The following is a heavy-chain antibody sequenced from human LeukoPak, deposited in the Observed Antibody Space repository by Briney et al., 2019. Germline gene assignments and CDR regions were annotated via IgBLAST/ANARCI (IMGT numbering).Heavy chain of an antibody. CDR1: GYTFTSYD. CDR3: ARESERSYFDY. Sequence: RASVKVSCKASGYTFTSYDFNWLRQATGQGPEWMGWMNPNSGATGYAQKFQGRVTMTRDTSTSTVYMELSSLRSEDTAVYYCARESERSYFDYWGQGTLVTVSS. V-gene: IGHV1-8*01. D-gene: IGHD1-1*01. CDR2: MNPNSGAT. J-gene: IGHJ4*02.